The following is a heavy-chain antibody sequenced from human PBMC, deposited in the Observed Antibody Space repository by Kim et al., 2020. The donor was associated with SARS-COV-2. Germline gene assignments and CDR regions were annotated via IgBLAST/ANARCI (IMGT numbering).Heavy chain of an antibody. CDR3: ARAKGTMVRGYAFDI. J-gene: IGHJ3*02. CDR1: GFTFSSYD. Sequence: GGSLRLSCAASGFTFSSYDMHWVRQATGKGLEWVSAIGTAGDTYYPGSVKGRFTISRENAKNSLYLQMNSLRAGDTAVYYCARAKGTMVRGYAFDIWGQGTMVTVSS. CDR2: IGTAGDT. D-gene: IGHD3-10*01. V-gene: IGHV3-13*01.